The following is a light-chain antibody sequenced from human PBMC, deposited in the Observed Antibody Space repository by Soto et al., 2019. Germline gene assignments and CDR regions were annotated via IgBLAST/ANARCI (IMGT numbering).Light chain of an antibody. J-gene: IGLJ2*01. Sequence: QAVVAQPASVSGSPGQSITISCTGSSSDIGGYNYASWYQQHPGKAPKLLIYDVTNRPSGVSNRFSGSKSGNTASLTISGLQAEDEADYYCSSYTSSSTLVFGGGTKLTVL. V-gene: IGLV2-14*03. CDR2: DVT. CDR3: SSYTSSSTLV. CDR1: SSDIGGYNY.